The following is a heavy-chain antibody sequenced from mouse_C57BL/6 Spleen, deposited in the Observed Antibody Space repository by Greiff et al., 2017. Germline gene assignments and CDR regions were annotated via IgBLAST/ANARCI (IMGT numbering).Heavy chain of an antibody. D-gene: IGHD2-3*01. CDR2: ISYDGSN. Sequence: VQLQQSGPGLVKPSQSLSLTCSVTGYSITSGYYWNWIRQFPGNKLEWMGYISYDGSNNYNPSLKNRISITRDTSKNQFFLKLNSVTTEDTATYYCARAGDGYYGYFDVWGTGTTVTVSS. CDR3: ARAGDGYYGYFDV. CDR1: GYSITSGYY. V-gene: IGHV3-6*01. J-gene: IGHJ1*03.